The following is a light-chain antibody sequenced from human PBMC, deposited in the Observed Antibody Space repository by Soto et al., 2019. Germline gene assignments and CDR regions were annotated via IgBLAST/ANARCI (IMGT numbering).Light chain of an antibody. CDR3: SSYTSSSPLVV. CDR2: DVS. Sequence: QSVLTQPASVSGSPGQSITISCTGTSSDVGGYNYVSWYQQHPGKAPKLMIYDVSNRPSGVSNRFSGSKSGNTASLTISGRQAEDEADYYCSSYTSSSPLVVFGGGTKVTVL. J-gene: IGLJ2*01. CDR1: SSDVGGYNY. V-gene: IGLV2-14*01.